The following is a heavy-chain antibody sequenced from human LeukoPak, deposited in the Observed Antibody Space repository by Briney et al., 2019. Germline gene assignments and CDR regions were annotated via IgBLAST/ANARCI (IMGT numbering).Heavy chain of an antibody. Sequence: SETLSLTRTVSGGSISSSSYYWGWIRQPPGKGLEWIGSIYYSGSTYYNPSLKSRVTISVDTSKNQFSLKLSSVTAADTAVYYCASLSFGGVPDYWGQGTLVTVSS. J-gene: IGHJ4*02. CDR3: ASLSFGGVPDY. CDR2: IYYSGST. D-gene: IGHD3-16*01. V-gene: IGHV4-39*01. CDR1: GGSISSSSYY.